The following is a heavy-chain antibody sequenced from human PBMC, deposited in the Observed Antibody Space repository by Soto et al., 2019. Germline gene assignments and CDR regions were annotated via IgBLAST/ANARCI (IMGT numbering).Heavy chain of an antibody. D-gene: IGHD2-2*01. CDR3: AREGYCSSTSCLNYYYYGMDV. J-gene: IGHJ6*02. CDR1: GYYISSSNW. Sequence: SETLSLTCAVSGYYISSSNWWGWIRQPPGKGLEWIGYIYYSGSTNYNPSLKSRVTISVDTSKNQFSLKLSSVTAADTAVYYCAREGYCSSTSCLNYYYYGMDVWGQGTTVTVSS. V-gene: IGHV4-28*03. CDR2: IYYSGST.